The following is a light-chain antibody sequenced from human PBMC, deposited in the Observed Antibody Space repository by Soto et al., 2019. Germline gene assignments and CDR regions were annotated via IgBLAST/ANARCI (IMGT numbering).Light chain of an antibody. CDR1: QSVSTY. Sequence: EIVLTQSPATLSLSPGEGATLSCRASQSVSTYLAWYQQKPGQAPRLLIYDASNRATGIQARFSGSGSGTDFTLTIRSPAHECFAVYYCQQGGSFGGGTKMEIK. J-gene: IGKJ4*01. CDR2: DAS. V-gene: IGKV3-11*01. CDR3: QQGGS.